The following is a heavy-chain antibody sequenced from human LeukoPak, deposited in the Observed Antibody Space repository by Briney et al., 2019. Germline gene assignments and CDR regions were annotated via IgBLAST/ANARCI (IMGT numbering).Heavy chain of an antibody. J-gene: IGHJ4*02. V-gene: IGHV4-59*01. CDR2: IYYTGTT. D-gene: IGHD6-19*01. Sequence: PSETLSLTCTVSGGSISSYYWSWIRQPPGKGLEWIGYIYYTGTTSYNPSLNSRVTISVDTSKNQFSLKLSSVTAADTAVYYCARVNSAWYGALDYWGQGTMVTVSS. CDR3: ARVNSAWYGALDY. CDR1: GGSISSYY.